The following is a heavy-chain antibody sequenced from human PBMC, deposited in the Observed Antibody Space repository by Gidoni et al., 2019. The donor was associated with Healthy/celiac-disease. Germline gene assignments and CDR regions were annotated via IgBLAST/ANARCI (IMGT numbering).Heavy chain of an antibody. J-gene: IGHJ3*02. CDR2: INPNSGGT. CDR1: GYTFTGYY. D-gene: IGHD2-2*01. V-gene: IGHV1-2*02. CDR3: ARFQVVGYCSSTSCRRAFDI. Sequence: QVQLVQSGAEVKQPGASVKVSCKASGYTFTGYYMHWVRQAPGQGLEWMGWINPNSGGTNYAQKFQGRVTMTRDTSISTAYMELSRLRSDDTSVYYCARFQVVGYCSSTSCRRAFDIWGQGTMVTVSS.